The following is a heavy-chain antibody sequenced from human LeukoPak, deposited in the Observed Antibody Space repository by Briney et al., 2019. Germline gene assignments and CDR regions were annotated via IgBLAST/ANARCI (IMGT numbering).Heavy chain of an antibody. J-gene: IGHJ4*02. CDR1: GFTFSNYG. V-gene: IGHV3-30*06. CDR2: VSYDGSDE. D-gene: IGHD3-3*01. CDR3: ARVDSRSGSSFSAS. Sequence: GGSLRLSCAASGFTFSNYGVHWVRQAPGKGLEWVAAVSYDGSDEYYADSVKGRLTVSRDNSKNTLPLEIHSLKVEDTAVYYCARVDSRSGSSFSASWGQGTLVTVSS.